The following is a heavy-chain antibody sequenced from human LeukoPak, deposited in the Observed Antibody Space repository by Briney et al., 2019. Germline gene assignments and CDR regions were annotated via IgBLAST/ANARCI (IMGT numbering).Heavy chain of an antibody. J-gene: IGHJ4*02. D-gene: IGHD3-22*01. V-gene: IGHV1-69*13. CDR1: GGTFSSYA. CDR3: ARGYDYYDSSGYYYFDY. Sequence: AASVKVSCKASGGTFSSYAISWVRQAPGQGLEWMGGIIPIFGTANYAQKFQGRVTITADESTSTAYMELSSLRSEDTAVYYCARGYDYYDSSGYYYFDYWGQGTLVTVSS. CDR2: IIPIFGTA.